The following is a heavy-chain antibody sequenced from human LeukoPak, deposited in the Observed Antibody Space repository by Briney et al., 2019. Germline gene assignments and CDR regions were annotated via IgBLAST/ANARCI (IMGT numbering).Heavy chain of an antibody. CDR1: ESTPRKYG. J-gene: IGHJ4*02. D-gene: IGHD5-24*01. CDR3: ASAERWLQWGYFLY. V-gene: IGHV3-30*02. Sequence: LRPSSAASESTPRKYGARLARLASGNAARSEALTRIESSKEGYAHPVKGRFPISTDNSQNTLYLQLNSLKSEDTALYYCASAERWLQWGYFLYWGQGALVTVSS. CDR2: TRIESSKE.